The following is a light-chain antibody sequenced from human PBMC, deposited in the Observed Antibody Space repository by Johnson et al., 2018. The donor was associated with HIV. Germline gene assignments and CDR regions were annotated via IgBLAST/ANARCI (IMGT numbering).Light chain of an antibody. J-gene: IGLJ1*01. V-gene: IGLV1-51*02. CDR3: GTWDSSLSAGGNV. CDR1: SSNIGNSY. CDR2: ENN. Sequence: QSVLTQPPSVSAAPGQKVTISCSGSSSNIGNSYISWYQQLPGTAPKLLIYENNKRPSGIPARFSGSKSGTSATLGITGLQTGDEADYYCGTWDSSLSAGGNVFGTGTKVTVL.